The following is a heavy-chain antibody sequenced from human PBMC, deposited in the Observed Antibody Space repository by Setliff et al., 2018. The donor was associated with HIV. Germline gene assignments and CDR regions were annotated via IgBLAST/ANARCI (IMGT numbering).Heavy chain of an antibody. CDR2: ISGSGGDT. J-gene: IGHJ4*02. CDR3: AKTTAAYTSGSWLHY. D-gene: IGHD3-10*01. CDR1: GFTFSSYA. Sequence: QPGGSLRLSCASSGFTFSSYAMTWVRQAPGKGLECVAVISGSGGDTYYADSVKGRFVISREKSKSTLYLQMNSLRAEDTAVYYCAKTTAAYTSGSWLHYWGQGTLVTVSS. V-gene: IGHV3-23*01.